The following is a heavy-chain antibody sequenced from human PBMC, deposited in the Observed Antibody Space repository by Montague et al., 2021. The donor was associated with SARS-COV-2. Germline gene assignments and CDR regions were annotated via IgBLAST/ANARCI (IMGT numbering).Heavy chain of an antibody. J-gene: IGHJ4*02. Sequence: SLSLSCAASGFTFSSYEMNWFRQAPGKGLEWVSYISSSGSNIHYADSVKGRFSIYRDNAKNSLYLQMNSLRAEDTAVYYCARRTYYDGYWGQGTLVTVSS. V-gene: IGHV3-48*03. D-gene: IGHD3-22*01. CDR2: ISSSGSNI. CDR3: ARRTYYDGY. CDR1: GFTFSSYE.